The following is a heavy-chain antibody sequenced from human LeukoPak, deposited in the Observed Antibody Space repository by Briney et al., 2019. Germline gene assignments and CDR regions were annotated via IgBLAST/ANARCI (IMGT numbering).Heavy chain of an antibody. J-gene: IGHJ4*02. CDR1: GDTFISYY. CDR3: ARGFEFSSSPGTVPFDS. D-gene: IGHD6-6*01. V-gene: IGHV1-46*01. CDR2: INPSGGST. Sequence: ASVKVSCKASGDTFISYYMHWVRQAPGQGLEWMGVINPSGGSTSYAQKFQGRVTMTRDTSTSTVYMELSSLRSEDTAVYYCARGFEFSSSPGTVPFDSWGEGTLVTVSS.